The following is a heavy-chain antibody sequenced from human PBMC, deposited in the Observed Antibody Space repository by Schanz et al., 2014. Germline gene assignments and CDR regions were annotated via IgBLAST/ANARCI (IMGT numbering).Heavy chain of an antibody. Sequence: QVQVVQSGAELKKPGASVKVSCKASGYTFSSHGIHWLRQAPGQSLEWMGWINTANGNAKYSANFQARVTMSRDTSATTAYMELTNLRSEDTAVYYCARDRPYCDGGKCYAGGFDIWGQGTVVTISS. V-gene: IGHV1-3*04. J-gene: IGHJ3*02. CDR1: GYTFSSHG. CDR2: INTANGNA. CDR3: ARDRPYCDGGKCYAGGFDI. D-gene: IGHD2-21*01.